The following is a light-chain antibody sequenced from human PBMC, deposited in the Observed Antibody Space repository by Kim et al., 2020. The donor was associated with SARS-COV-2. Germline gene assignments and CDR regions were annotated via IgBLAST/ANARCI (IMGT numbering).Light chain of an antibody. CDR1: SSDVGGYNY. V-gene: IGLV2-8*01. Sequence: QSALTQPPSASGSPGQSVTISCTGTSSDVGGYNYVSWYQQHPGKAPKHMIYEVSKRPSGVPDRFSGSKSGNTASLTVSGLQAEDEADYYCSSYAGSNTWVFGGGTQLTVL. CDR2: EVS. CDR3: SSYAGSNTWV. J-gene: IGLJ3*02.